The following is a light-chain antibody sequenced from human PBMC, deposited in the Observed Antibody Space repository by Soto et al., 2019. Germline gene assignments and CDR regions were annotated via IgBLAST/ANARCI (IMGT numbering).Light chain of an antibody. CDR2: GAT. Sequence: DIQMTQSPSTVSASLGDRVTIVCRASRSVDKWLAWYHQTSGKAPKLLISGATNLQTEVTSRIGGSGSGTDFTLTINNLQPEDVGHYYCQQYYSFWTFGQGTKVDIK. J-gene: IGKJ1*01. CDR3: QQYYSFWT. V-gene: IGKV1-5*02. CDR1: RSVDKW.